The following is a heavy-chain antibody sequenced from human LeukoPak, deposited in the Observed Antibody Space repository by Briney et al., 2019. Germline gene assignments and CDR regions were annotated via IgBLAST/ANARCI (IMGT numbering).Heavy chain of an antibody. CDR1: GFTFSSYW. V-gene: IGHV3-74*01. J-gene: IGHJ4*02. CDR3: ARDNMDSGLFDY. CDR2: IKSDGTST. Sequence: GGSLRLSCAASGFTFSSYWMHWVRQAPGKGLVWVSRIKSDGTSTSYADSVKCRFTISRDNARDTLYLQMNSLRAEDTAVYYCARDNMDSGLFDYWGQGTLVTVSS. D-gene: IGHD5-12*01.